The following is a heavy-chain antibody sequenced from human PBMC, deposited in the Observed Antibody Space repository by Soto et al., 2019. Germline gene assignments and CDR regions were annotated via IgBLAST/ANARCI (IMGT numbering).Heavy chain of an antibody. CDR2: IYYSGST. J-gene: IGHJ5*02. V-gene: IGHV4-39*01. D-gene: IGHD4-17*01. Sequence: SETLSLTCTVSGGSISSSSYYWGWIRQPPGKGLEWIGSIYYSGSTYYNPSLKSRVTISVDTSKNQFSLKLSSVTAADTAVYYCARPIDPTVTPFGWFDPWGQGTLVTLSS. CDR3: ARPIDPTVTPFGWFDP. CDR1: GGSISSSSYY.